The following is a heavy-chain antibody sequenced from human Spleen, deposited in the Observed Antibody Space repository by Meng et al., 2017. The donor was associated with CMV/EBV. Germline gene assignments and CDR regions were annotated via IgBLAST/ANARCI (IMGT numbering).Heavy chain of an antibody. CDR3: AGVWDGGSAYSDY. D-gene: IGHD2-15*01. J-gene: IGHJ4*02. V-gene: IGHV3-53*01. CDR1: GFTVSSSY. CDR2: IYNDGST. Sequence: GGSLRLSCAASGFTVSSSYMNWVRQAPGKGLEWVSVIYNDGSTHYADAVKGRFTISRDNSKNTLYLQMKSLRVEDTAVYYCAGVWDGGSAYSDYWGQGTLVTVSS.